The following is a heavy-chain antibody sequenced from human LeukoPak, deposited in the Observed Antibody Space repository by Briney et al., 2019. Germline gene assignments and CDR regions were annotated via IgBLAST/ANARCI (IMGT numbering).Heavy chain of an antibody. D-gene: IGHD6-13*01. CDR1: GGSFRGYY. CDR3: ARVYYSSSYDYWYFDL. CDR2: IYYSGST. Sequence: LETLSLTCAISGGSFRGYYWSWIRQTPGKGLEWIGYIYYSGSTNYNPSLKSRLTISVDTSKNQFSLKLSSVTAADTAVYYCARVYYSSSYDYWYFDLWGRGTLVTVSS. V-gene: IGHV4-59*01. J-gene: IGHJ2*01.